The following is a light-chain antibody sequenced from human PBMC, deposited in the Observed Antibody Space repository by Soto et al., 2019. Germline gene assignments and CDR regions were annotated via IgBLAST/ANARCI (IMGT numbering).Light chain of an antibody. CDR3: PQRAGSST. J-gene: IGKJ5*01. V-gene: IGKV3-11*01. CDR2: DAS. CDR1: QTVRNQ. Sequence: EIVLTQSPVTLSLSPGERATLSCRASQTVRNQLAWYQQKPGQAPRLLIYDASRRVTGIPARFSGSGSGTDFTLTLSSLGLEDFAVYYCPQRAGSSTFGQGTRLEIK.